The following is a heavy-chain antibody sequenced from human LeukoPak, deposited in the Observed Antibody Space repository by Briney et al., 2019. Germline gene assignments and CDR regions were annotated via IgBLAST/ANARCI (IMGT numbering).Heavy chain of an antibody. D-gene: IGHD2-8*01. CDR3: ARERTSCTNGVCRTPRWFDP. CDR1: GGSISTYY. Sequence: SETLSLTCTVSGGSISTYYWTWIRQPAGKGLEWIGHIYISGTTNYSPSLKSRVTMSVDTSKNQFSLKLSSVTAADTAVYYSARERTSCTNGVCRTPRWFDPWGQGILVTVSS. V-gene: IGHV4-4*07. CDR2: IYISGTT. J-gene: IGHJ5*02.